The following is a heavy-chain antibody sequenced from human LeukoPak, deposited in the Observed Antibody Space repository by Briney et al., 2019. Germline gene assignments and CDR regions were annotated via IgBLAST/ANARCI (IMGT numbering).Heavy chain of an antibody. CDR1: GYTFTIFH. Sequence: ASVKVSCKASGYTFTIFHIHWVRQAPGQGLEWMGMINPSDGSTSYAQKFQGRVTMTSDTSTSTVAMDLSSLRFDDTAVYYCARESTLRLLQNVSDIWGQGTMVTVSS. CDR3: ARESTLRLLQNVSDI. CDR2: INPSDGST. V-gene: IGHV1-46*01. J-gene: IGHJ3*02. D-gene: IGHD5-18*01.